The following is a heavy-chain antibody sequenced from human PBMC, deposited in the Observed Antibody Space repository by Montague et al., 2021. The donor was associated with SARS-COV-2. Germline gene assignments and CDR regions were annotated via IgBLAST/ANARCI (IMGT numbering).Heavy chain of an antibody. V-gene: IGHV6-1*01. D-gene: IGHD4-17*01. CDR1: GDSVWSNTAA. J-gene: IGHJ4*02. CDR2: TNYRSKWTS. Sequence: CAISGDSVWSNTAAWNWIRQSPAGGFEWLGRTNYRSKWTSDYATSVEGRISIDPDTSKNQFFLHLRSMTPEDTGVYYCVRDTGSAQAGFDAWGQGTLVTVSS. CDR3: VRDTGSAQAGFDA.